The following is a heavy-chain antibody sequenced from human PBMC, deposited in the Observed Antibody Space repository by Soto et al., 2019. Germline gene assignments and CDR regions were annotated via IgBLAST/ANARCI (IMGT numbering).Heavy chain of an antibody. D-gene: IGHD3-9*01. V-gene: IGHV4-31*03. CDR1: GGSISSGGYY. CDR3: ARAHYDILTGYYRTSPSDAFDI. J-gene: IGHJ3*02. Sequence: KASETLSLTCTVSGGSISSGGYYWSWIRQHPGKGLEWIGYIYYSGSTYYNPSLKSRVTISVDTSKNQFSLKLSSVTAADTAVYYCARAHYDILTGYYRTSPSDAFDIWGQGTMVTVSS. CDR2: IYYSGST.